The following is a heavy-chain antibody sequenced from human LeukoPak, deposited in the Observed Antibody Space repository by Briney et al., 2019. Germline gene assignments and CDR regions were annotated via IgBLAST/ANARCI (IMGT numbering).Heavy chain of an antibody. CDR1: GYSISSDYY. D-gene: IGHD3-22*01. V-gene: IGHV4-38-2*02. CDR3: ARFFFGHYYDSSGYSGFDY. J-gene: IGHJ4*02. CDR2: ISHSGTT. Sequence: SETLSLTCSVSGYSISSDYYWGWIRQPPGKGLEWIGTISHSGTTYYNPSLKSRVTISVDTSKNQFSLKLSSATAADTAVYYCARFFFGHYYDSSGYSGFDYWGQGTLVIVSS.